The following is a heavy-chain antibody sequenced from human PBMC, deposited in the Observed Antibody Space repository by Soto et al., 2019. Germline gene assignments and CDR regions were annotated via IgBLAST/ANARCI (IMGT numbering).Heavy chain of an antibody. CDR1: GGSISSSSYY. V-gene: IGHV4-39*07. CDR3: ARGGWKLFDY. CDR2: IYYSGTT. D-gene: IGHD1-1*01. J-gene: IGHJ4*02. Sequence: SDTLSLTCTVSGGSISSSSYYWAWVRQPPGKGLEWIGSIYYSGTTYYNPSLKSRVTISEDTSKNQFSLKLSSVTAADTAVYYCARGGWKLFDYWGQGTLVTVSS.